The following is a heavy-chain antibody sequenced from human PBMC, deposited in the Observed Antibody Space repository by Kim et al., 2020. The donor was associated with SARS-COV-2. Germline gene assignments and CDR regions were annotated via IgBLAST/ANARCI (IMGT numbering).Heavy chain of an antibody. D-gene: IGHD6-19*01. CDR2: IYYSGST. V-gene: IGHV4-39*01. J-gene: IGHJ3*02. CDR1: GGSISSSSYY. Sequence: SETLSLTCTVSGGSISSSSYYWGWIRQPPGKGLEWIGSIYYSGSTYYNPSLKSRVTISVDTSKNQFSLKLSSVTAADTAVYYCARTDPGYSSGWHAFDI. CDR3: ARTDPGYSSGWHAFDI.